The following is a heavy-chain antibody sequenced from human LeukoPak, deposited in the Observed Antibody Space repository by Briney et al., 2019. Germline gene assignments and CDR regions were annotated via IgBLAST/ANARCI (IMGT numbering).Heavy chain of an antibody. CDR2: ISGSGGST. V-gene: IGHV3-23*01. Sequence: PGGSLRLSCAASGFTFSSYAMSWVRQAPGKRLEWVSAISGSGGSTYYADSVKGRFTISRDNSKNTLYLQMNSLRAEDTAVYYCAKGGYCTNGVCYSNTYFDYWGQGTLVTVSS. D-gene: IGHD2-8*01. CDR3: AKGGYCTNGVCYSNTYFDY. CDR1: GFTFSSYA. J-gene: IGHJ4*02.